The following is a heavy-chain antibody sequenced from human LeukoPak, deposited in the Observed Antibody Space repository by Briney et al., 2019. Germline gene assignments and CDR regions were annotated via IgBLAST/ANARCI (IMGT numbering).Heavy chain of an antibody. CDR2: IYHSGST. CDR1: GASISSGGFS. V-gene: IGHV4-30-2*01. CDR3: ARAGSCSGGSCYFWFDP. Sequence: SETLSLTCAVSGASISSGGFSWSWIRQPPGKGLEWIGYIYHSGSTYYNPSLKSRVTISVDRSKNQFSLKLSSETAADTAVYYCARAGSCSGGSCYFWFDPWGQGTLVTVSS. D-gene: IGHD2-15*01. J-gene: IGHJ5*02.